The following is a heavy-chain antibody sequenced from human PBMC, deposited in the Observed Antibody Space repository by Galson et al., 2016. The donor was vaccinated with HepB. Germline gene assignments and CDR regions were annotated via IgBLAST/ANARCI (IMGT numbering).Heavy chain of an antibody. CDR2: MSHDGNNP. CDR1: GFTFKNYG. J-gene: IGHJ5*02. V-gene: IGHV3-30*19. Sequence: SLRLSCAASGFTFKNYGVHWVRQTAGKGLEWVAMMSHDGNNPHYVDSVEGRFTISRDDSTVHLQMNSLRPEDTAVYYCARDWGSSGWYNWFDPWGQGTPVIVSS. D-gene: IGHD6-19*01. CDR3: ARDWGSSGWYNWFDP.